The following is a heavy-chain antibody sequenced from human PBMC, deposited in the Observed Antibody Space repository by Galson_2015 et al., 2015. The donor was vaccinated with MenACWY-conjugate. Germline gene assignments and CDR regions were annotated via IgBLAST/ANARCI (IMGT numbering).Heavy chain of an antibody. Sequence: SLRLSCAASGFTFNQYWMHWVRQAPGKGLEWVSRISPDGSVTNYADSVKGRFTLSRDNAKNTLYLQMNSLRGDDTAVYYCTRGNDGYRRFVPWRQGTLLTVSS. CDR2: ISPDGSVT. V-gene: IGHV3-74*01. CDR3: TRGNDGYRRFVP. D-gene: IGHD5-24*01. J-gene: IGHJ5*02. CDR1: GFTFNQYW.